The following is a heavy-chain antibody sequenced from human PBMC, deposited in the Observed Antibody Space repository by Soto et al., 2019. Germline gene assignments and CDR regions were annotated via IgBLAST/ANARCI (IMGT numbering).Heavy chain of an antibody. CDR1: GFTFSSYA. V-gene: IGHV3-23*01. Sequence: GGSLRLSCAASGFTFSSYAMSWVRQAPGKGLEWVSAISGSGGSTYYADSVKGRFTISRDNSKNTLYLQMNSLRAEDTAVYYCAKLSADRGGYCSGGSCYSLFGYWGQGTLVTVSS. D-gene: IGHD2-15*01. CDR2: ISGSGGST. CDR3: AKLSADRGGYCSGGSCYSLFGY. J-gene: IGHJ4*02.